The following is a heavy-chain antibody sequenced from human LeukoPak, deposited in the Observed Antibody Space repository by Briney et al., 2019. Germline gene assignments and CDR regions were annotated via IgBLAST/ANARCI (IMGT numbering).Heavy chain of an antibody. CDR2: ISYDGSNK. Sequence: GGSLRLSCAASGFTFSSYGMHWVRQAPGRGLEWVAVISYDGSNKYYADSVKGRFTISRDNSKNTLYLQMNSLRAEDTAVYYCARRSVGYYYAFDIWGQGTMVTVSS. D-gene: IGHD3-22*01. CDR1: GFTFSSYG. CDR3: ARRSVGYYYAFDI. J-gene: IGHJ3*02. V-gene: IGHV3-30*03.